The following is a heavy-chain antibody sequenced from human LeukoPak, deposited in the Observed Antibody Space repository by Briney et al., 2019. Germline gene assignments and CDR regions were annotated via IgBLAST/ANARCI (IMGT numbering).Heavy chain of an antibody. D-gene: IGHD2-2*01. J-gene: IGHJ6*03. CDR1: GDTVSSNSAA. CDR2: TYIVFKWYN. CDR3: ARAPVVPAPPDCYYYYMDV. V-gene: IGHV6-1*01. Sequence: LQTLSLTCAISGDTVSSNSAAWNWIRQSPSRGLEWLGRTYIVFKWYNDYAVSVKSRITINPDTSKNQFSLQLNSVTPEDTAVYYCARAPVVPAPPDCYYYYMDVWGKGTTVTVSS.